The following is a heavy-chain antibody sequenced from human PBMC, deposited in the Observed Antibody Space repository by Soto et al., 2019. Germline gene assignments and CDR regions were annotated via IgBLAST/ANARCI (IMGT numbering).Heavy chain of an antibody. CDR3: ARGRGYSYGLDP. CDR1: GDSISSNNNY. CDR2: ISYSGTT. J-gene: IGHJ5*02. D-gene: IGHD5-18*01. V-gene: IGHV4-30-4*01. Sequence: QVQLQESGPGLVKPSQTLSLTCTVSGDSISSNNNYWSWIRQPPGEGLEWIGFISYSGTTSSSPSPERRVAISLYTSQTQFSLSLSSVTAADTAVYYCARGRGYSYGLDPWGQGTLVTVSS.